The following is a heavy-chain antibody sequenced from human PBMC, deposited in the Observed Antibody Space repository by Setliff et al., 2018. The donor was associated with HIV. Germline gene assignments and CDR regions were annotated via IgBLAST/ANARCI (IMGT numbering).Heavy chain of an antibody. Sequence: SVEVSCKASGGTFSNYAISWVRQAPGQGLEWMGGIIPLFGAAKYAQKFQGRVTITADESTSIAYTELSTLTSDDTAVYYCARETEVKGYYDSSGSWGLGYWGQGTLVTVSS. CDR1: GGTFSNYA. CDR2: IIPLFGAA. J-gene: IGHJ4*02. V-gene: IGHV1-69*13. D-gene: IGHD3-22*01. CDR3: ARETEVKGYYDSSGSWGLGY.